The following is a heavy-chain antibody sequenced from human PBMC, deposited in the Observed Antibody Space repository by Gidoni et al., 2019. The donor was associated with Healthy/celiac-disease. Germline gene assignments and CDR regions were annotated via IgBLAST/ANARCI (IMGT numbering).Heavy chain of an antibody. V-gene: IGHV4-39*01. CDR3: ARHEGKQQLQH. J-gene: IGHJ1*01. CDR1: GRSISSSSYY. Sequence: QLQLQESGPGLVKPSETLSRTCTVSGRSISSSSYYWGWIRQPPGKGLEWIGSIYYSGSTYYNPSLKSRVTISVDTSKNQFSLKLSSVTAADTAVYYCARHEGKQQLQHWGQGTLVTVSS. D-gene: IGHD6-13*01. CDR2: IYYSGST.